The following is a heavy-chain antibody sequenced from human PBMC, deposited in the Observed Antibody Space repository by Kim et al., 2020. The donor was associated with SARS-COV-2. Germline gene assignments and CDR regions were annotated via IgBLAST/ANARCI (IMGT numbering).Heavy chain of an antibody. D-gene: IGHD3-10*01. J-gene: IGHJ4*02. Sequence: ESLKGRFTMSRDNAKNSLYLQMNSLRTEDTALFYCAKDGSLMVRGHYFDYWGQGALVTVSS. CDR3: AKDGSLMVRGHYFDY. V-gene: IGHV3-9*01.